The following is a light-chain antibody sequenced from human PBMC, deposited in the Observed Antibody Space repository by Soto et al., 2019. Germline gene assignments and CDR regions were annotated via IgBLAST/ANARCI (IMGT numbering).Light chain of an antibody. J-gene: IGKJ1*01. CDR3: QQSYSIPWT. V-gene: IGKV1-39*01. CDR1: QSISNY. CDR2: AAS. Sequence: DLQMTQSPSSLSATVGDRVTITCRASQSISNYLNWYQQKPGKAPKLLIYAASTLQSGVPSRFSGSGSGTDFTLTISTLQPADFATYYCQQSYSIPWTFGQGTKVEIK.